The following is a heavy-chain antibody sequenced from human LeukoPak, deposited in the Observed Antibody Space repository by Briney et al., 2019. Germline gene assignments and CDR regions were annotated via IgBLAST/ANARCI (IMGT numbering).Heavy chain of an antibody. CDR2: ISSSGSTI. V-gene: IGHV3-11*04. J-gene: IGHJ6*03. D-gene: IGHD1-26*01. Sequence: GGSLRLSCAASGFTFSDYYMSWIRQAPGKGLEWVSYISSSGSTIYYADSVNGRFTISSDNAKTSLYLQMNSLRAEDTAVYYRASFLSGAPAYYYYYYMDVWGKGTTVTVSS. CDR1: GFTFSDYY. CDR3: ASFLSGAPAYYYYYYMDV.